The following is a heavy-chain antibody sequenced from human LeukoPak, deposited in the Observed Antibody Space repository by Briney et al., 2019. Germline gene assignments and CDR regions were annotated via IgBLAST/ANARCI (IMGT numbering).Heavy chain of an antibody. Sequence: PSGTLSLTCGVSGGSISNTNWWSWVRQPPGQGLEWIGEISLTGLTHYNPSLESRVTVSLDKSKNQLSLNLTSVTAADTALYYCASRLYSNARNFDYWGQGTLVTVSS. V-gene: IGHV4-4*02. D-gene: IGHD2/OR15-2a*01. J-gene: IGHJ4*02. CDR2: ISLTGLT. CDR3: ASRLYSNARNFDY. CDR1: GGSISNTNW.